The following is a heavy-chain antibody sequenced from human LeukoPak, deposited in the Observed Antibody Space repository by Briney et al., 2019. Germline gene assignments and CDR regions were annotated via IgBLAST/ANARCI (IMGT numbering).Heavy chain of an antibody. CDR3: AKRAMYAGAFDI. D-gene: IGHD2-8*01. J-gene: IGHJ3*02. Sequence: GGSLRLFCAASGFTFNNYALSWVRQATGKGLEWVSAITGSGDGTHYADSVKGRFTISRDNSKNTLFLQLNSLRVEDTAVYYCAKRAMYAGAFDIWGQGTVVTVSS. V-gene: IGHV3-23*01. CDR2: ITGSGDGT. CDR1: GFTFNNYA.